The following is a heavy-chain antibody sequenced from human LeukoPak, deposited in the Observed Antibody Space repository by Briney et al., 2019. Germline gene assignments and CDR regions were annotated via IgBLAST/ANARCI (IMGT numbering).Heavy chain of an antibody. Sequence: SETLSLTCTVSGGSISSYYWSWIRQPPGKGLGWIGYIYYSGSTNYNPSLKSRVTISVDTSKNQFSLKLSSVTAADTAVYYCAVSLDYSNYFDYWGQGTLVTVSS. D-gene: IGHD4-4*01. CDR3: AVSLDYSNYFDY. V-gene: IGHV4-59*01. J-gene: IGHJ4*02. CDR2: IYYSGST. CDR1: GGSISSYY.